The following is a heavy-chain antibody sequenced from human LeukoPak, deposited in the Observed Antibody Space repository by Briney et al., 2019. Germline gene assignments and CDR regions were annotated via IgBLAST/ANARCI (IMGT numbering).Heavy chain of an antibody. CDR2: ISSSSSTI. D-gene: IGHD1-7*01. CDR1: GFTFSSYS. V-gene: IGHV3-48*01. CDR3: ARDHLPYNWNYGLLDY. J-gene: IGHJ4*02. Sequence: GGSLRLSCAASGFTFSSYSMNWVRQAPGKGLEWVSYISSSSSTIYYADSVKGRFTISRDNSKNTLYLQMNSLRAEDTALYYCARDHLPYNWNYGLLDYWGQGTLVTVSS.